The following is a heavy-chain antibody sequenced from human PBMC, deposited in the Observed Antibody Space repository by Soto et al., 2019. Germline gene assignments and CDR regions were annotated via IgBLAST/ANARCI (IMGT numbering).Heavy chain of an antibody. CDR1: GYTFTRSG. Sequence: ASVKVSCKASGYTFTRSGISWVRQAPGQGPEWMGWISSYNGDTNYAQTFQGRVTMTTDTSTSTAYMELRSLRSDDTAVYYCARRLYYDSSGFEGGGMDVWGQGTTVTVS. CDR3: ARRLYYDSSGFEGGGMDV. D-gene: IGHD3-22*01. J-gene: IGHJ6*02. V-gene: IGHV1-18*01. CDR2: ISSYNGDT.